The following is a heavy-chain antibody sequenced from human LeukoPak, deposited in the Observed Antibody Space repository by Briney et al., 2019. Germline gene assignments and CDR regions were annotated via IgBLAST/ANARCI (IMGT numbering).Heavy chain of an antibody. J-gene: IGHJ4*02. CDR1: GGPFSGYY. CDR2: INHSGST. CDR3: ARADDYGDSYFDY. D-gene: IGHD4-17*01. Sequence: SETLSLTCAVYGGPFSGYYWSWIRQPPGKGREGMGEINHSGSTNYNPSLKSRVTISVDTSKNQFSLKLSSVTAADTAVYYCARADDYGDSYFDYWGQGTLVTVSS. V-gene: IGHV4-34*01.